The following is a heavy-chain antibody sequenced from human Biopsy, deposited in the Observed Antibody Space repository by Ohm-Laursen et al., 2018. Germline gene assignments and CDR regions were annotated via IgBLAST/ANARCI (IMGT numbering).Heavy chain of an antibody. CDR3: ATKLTGYFHH. J-gene: IGHJ1*01. D-gene: IGHD3-9*01. CDR2: NIPILGTG. CDR1: GGTFSNYG. Sequence: SSVKVSCKSPGGTFSNYGVNWVRQAPGNGLEWLGGNIPILGTGNYAQKFQDRATVAADSSTSTATMELRSLRSDDTAVYYCATKLTGYFHHWGQGTLVIVSS. V-gene: IGHV1-69*01.